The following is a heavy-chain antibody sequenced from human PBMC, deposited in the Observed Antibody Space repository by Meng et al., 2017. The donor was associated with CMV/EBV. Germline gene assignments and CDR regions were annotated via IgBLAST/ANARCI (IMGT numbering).Heavy chain of an antibody. V-gene: IGHV3-9*03. J-gene: IGHJ4*02. CDR1: GFTFDDYA. Sequence: SLKISCAASGFTFDDYAMHGVRQAPGKGLEWVSGISWNSGSIGYADSVQGRFTISRDNAKNSLYLQMNSLRAEDMALYYCAKGLTTVTTFGFDYWGQGTLVTVSS. CDR3: AKGLTTVTTFGFDY. CDR2: ISWNSGSI. D-gene: IGHD4-17*01.